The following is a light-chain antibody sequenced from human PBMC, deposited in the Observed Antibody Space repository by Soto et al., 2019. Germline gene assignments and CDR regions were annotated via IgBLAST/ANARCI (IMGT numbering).Light chain of an antibody. CDR2: KAA. Sequence: DIQITQSPSTLSASVGDTVTITCRARQSVGSLLAWYQQIPGKAPKLLIYKAASLECGVPSRFSGSGSGTDFTLTISSLQPDDFATYYCQQYNSWYTFGQGTKLEIK. V-gene: IGKV1-5*03. J-gene: IGKJ2*01. CDR3: QQYNSWYT. CDR1: QSVGSL.